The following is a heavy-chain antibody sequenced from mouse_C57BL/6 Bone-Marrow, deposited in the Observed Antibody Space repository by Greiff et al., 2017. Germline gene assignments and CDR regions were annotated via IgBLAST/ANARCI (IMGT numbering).Heavy chain of an antibody. CDR2: INSDGGST. CDR3: ATRGYDYDWFAY. Sequence: VKVVESGGGLVQPGESLKLSCESNEYEFPSHDMSWVRKTPEKRLELVAAINSDGGSTYYPDTMERRFIISRDNTKKTLYLQMSSLRSEDTALYYCATRGYDYDWFAYWGQGTLVTVSA. CDR1: EYEFPSHD. V-gene: IGHV5-2*01. D-gene: IGHD2-4*01. J-gene: IGHJ3*01.